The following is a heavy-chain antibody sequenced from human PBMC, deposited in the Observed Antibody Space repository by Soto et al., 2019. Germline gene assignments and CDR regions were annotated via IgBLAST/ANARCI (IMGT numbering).Heavy chain of an antibody. J-gene: IGHJ5*02. CDR1: GGSISSGGYY. CDR2: IYYSGST. Sequence: PSETLSLTCTVSGGSISSGGYYWSWIRQHPGKGLEWIGYIYYSGSTYYNPSLKSRVTISVDTSKNQFSLKLSSVTAADTAVYYCARGSTNTIWRTEAWFDPWGQGTLVTVSS. D-gene: IGHD3-3*01. CDR3: ARGSTNTIWRTEAWFDP. V-gene: IGHV4-31*03.